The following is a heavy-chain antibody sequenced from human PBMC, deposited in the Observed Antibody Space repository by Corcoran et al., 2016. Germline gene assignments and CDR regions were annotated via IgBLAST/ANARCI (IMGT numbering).Heavy chain of an antibody. Sequence: EVQLVESGGGLVKPGRSLRLSCTASGFTFGDYAMSWFRQAPGKGLEWVGFIRSKAYGGTTEYAASVKGRFTISLYDSKSIAYLQMNSLKTEDTAVYYCTRGLAPARLPAYFDYWGQGTLVTVSS. CDR1: GFTFGDYA. D-gene: IGHD2-2*01. V-gene: IGHV3-49*05. CDR3: TRGLAPARLPAYFDY. J-gene: IGHJ4*02. CDR2: IRSKAYGGTT.